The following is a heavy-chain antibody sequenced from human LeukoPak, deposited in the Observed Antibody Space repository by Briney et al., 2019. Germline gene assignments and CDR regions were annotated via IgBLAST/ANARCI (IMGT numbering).Heavy chain of an antibody. V-gene: IGHV3-30-3*01. CDR1: GFTFSSYA. CDR3: AKDPIISYGMDV. CDR2: ISYDGSNK. Sequence: GGSLRLSCAASGFTFSSYAMHWVRQAPGKGLEWVAVISYDGSNKYYADSVKGRFTISRDNSKNTLYLQMNSLRAEDTAVYYCAKDPIISYGMDVWGQGTTVTVSS. J-gene: IGHJ6*02.